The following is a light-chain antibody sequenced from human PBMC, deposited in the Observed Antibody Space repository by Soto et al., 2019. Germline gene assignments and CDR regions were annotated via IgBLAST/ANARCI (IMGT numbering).Light chain of an antibody. V-gene: IGKV2-29*03. J-gene: IGKJ4*01. Sequence: VMTQTPVSLSVTPGQPASMSCKSSQNLLYSNGRTFLYWYMQRPGQTPRLLMNEVSIRASGVSDRSIGSGSGTDFTLKISRVEAEDIGVYYCMQAAYLPLTFGGGTKVEI. CDR3: MQAAYLPLT. CDR2: EVS. CDR1: QNLLYSNGRTF.